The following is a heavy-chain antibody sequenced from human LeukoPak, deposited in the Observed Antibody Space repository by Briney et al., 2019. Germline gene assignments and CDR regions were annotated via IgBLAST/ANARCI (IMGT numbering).Heavy chain of an antibody. CDR3: ARGATYSSGYYPSI. V-gene: IGHV1-69*13. Sequence: SVKVSCKASGGTFSSYAISWVRQAPGQGLEWMGGIIPIFGTANYAQKFQGRVTIIADESTSTAYMEPSSLRSEDTAVYYCARGATYSSGYYPSIWGQGTLVTVSS. D-gene: IGHD3-22*01. CDR2: IIPIFGTA. CDR1: GGTFSSYA. J-gene: IGHJ4*02.